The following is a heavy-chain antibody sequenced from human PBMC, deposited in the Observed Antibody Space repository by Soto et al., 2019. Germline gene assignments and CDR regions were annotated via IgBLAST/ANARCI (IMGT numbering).Heavy chain of an antibody. D-gene: IGHD6-19*01. V-gene: IGHV3-23*01. J-gene: IGHJ4*02. CDR1: GFTFSSYA. Sequence: EVQLLESGGGLVQPGGSLRLSCAASGFTFSSYAMSWVRQAPGKGLEWVSAISGSGGSTYYADSVKGRFTISRDNSKNTLHLQMNRLRAEDTAVYYCAKDRRIAVAGTGGFDYWGQGTLVTVSS. CDR2: ISGSGGST. CDR3: AKDRRIAVAGTGGFDY.